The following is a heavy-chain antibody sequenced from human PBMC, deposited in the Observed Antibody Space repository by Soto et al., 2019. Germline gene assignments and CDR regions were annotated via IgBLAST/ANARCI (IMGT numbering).Heavy chain of an antibody. CDR2: ISSSSSYI. V-gene: IGHV3-21*01. D-gene: IGHD6-19*01. Sequence: PWGSLRLSCAASGFSFSSCSMNGVRQAPGKGLEWVSSISSSSSYIYYADSVKGRFTISRDNAKNSLYLQMNSLRAEDTAVYYCARARVAGTFWFDPWGQGTLVTVSS. J-gene: IGHJ5*02. CDR1: GFSFSSCS. CDR3: ARARVAGTFWFDP.